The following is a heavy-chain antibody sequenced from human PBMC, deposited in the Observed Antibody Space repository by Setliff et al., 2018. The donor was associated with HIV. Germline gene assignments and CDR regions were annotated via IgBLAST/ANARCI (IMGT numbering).Heavy chain of an antibody. CDR1: GFTFSSYE. V-gene: IGHV3-48*03. CDR3: ARGRSGSLYWYFDL. Sequence: GGSLRLSCVASGFTFSSYEMNWVRQAPGKGLEWVAFISSSDTTIYYADSVKGRFTIYRDNAKNSLYLQMNSLRVEDTAVYYCARGRSGSLYWYFDLWGRGTLVTVSS. D-gene: IGHD3-3*01. CDR2: ISSSDTTI. J-gene: IGHJ2*01.